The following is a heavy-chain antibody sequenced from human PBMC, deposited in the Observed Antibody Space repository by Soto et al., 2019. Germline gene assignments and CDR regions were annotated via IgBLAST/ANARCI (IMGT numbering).Heavy chain of an antibody. V-gene: IGHV4-31*03. Sequence: TSETLSLSCSVSGGSIISGGDYWSWIRQHPGKGLEWIGYIYYSGSTYYNPSLKSRVTISVDTSKNQFSLKLSSVTAADTAVYYCARQGGATDPPYFDYWGQGTLVTVSS. CDR1: GGSIISGGDY. D-gene: IGHD1-26*01. CDR3: ARQGGATDPPYFDY. CDR2: IYYSGST. J-gene: IGHJ4*02.